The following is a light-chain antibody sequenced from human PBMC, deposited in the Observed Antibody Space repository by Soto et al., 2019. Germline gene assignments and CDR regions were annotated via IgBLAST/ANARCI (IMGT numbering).Light chain of an antibody. CDR2: AAS. CDR3: QQYDNLPVT. V-gene: IGKV1-33*01. J-gene: IGKJ3*01. Sequence: DIQMTQSPSSLSAFVGDRVTITCQASQDISTYVNWYQQKPGKTPNLLIYAASNLETRDPSRFSGSGSGTKFTLTISRLQSEDIGTYYCQQYDNLPVTFGPGTKVNVK. CDR1: QDISTY.